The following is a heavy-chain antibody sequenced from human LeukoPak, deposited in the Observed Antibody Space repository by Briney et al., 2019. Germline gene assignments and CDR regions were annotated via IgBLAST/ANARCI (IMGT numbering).Heavy chain of an antibody. CDR3: ARRAYSNYFDY. V-gene: IGHV4-39*01. D-gene: IGHD4-11*01. CDR1: GGSISSSSCY. Sequence: SETLSLTCTVSGGSISSSSCYWGWIRQPPGKGLEWIGSIYYSGSTYYNPSLKSRVTISVDTSKNQFSLKLSSVTAADTAVYYCARRAYSNYFDYWGQGTLVTVSS. J-gene: IGHJ4*02. CDR2: IYYSGST.